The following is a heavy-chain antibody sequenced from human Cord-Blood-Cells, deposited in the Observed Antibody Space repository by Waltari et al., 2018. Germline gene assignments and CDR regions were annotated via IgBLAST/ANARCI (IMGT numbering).Heavy chain of an antibody. Sequence: QVQLVQSGAEVKKPGASVKVSCKASGSTFTSYGISWVRQAPGPGPEGLEWMVWISAYNGNTNYAQKLQGRVTMTTDTATSTAYMELRSLRSDDTAVYYCARDVDIVVVVAALDAFDIWGQGTMVTVSS. V-gene: IGHV1-18*04. J-gene: IGHJ3*02. CDR1: GSTFTSYG. D-gene: IGHD2-15*01. CDR2: ISAYNGNT. CDR3: ARDVDIVVVVAALDAFDI.